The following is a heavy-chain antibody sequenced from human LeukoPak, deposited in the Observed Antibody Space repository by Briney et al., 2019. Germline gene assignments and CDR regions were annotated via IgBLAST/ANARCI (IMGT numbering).Heavy chain of an antibody. V-gene: IGHV4-34*01. Sequence: SETLSLTCAVYGGSFSGYYWSWIRQPPGKGLEWIGEINHSGSTNYNPSLKSRVTISVDTSKNQFSLKLSSVTAADTAVYYCARGELRFDYWGQGTLVTVSS. J-gene: IGHJ4*02. CDR1: GGSFSGYY. CDR3: ARGELRFDY. D-gene: IGHD3-10*01. CDR2: INHSGST.